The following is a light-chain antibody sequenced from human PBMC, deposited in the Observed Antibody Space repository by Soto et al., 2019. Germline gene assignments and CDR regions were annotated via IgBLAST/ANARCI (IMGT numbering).Light chain of an antibody. J-gene: IGKJ1*01. CDR2: WAS. Sequence: DIVMTQPPDSLAVSLGGRATIHCKSSQSVLNISNNKNCLAWYQQKPGQPPKLLIKWASIRESGVPDRISGSGSGTDFTLTINSLQAEDVAVYHCQQYYGSPRTFGQGTKVEIK. CDR3: QQYYGSPRT. V-gene: IGKV4-1*01. CDR1: QSVLNISNNKNC.